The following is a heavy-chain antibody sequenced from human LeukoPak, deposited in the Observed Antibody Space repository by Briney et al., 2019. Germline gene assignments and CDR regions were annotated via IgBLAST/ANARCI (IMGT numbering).Heavy chain of an antibody. CDR1: GGSFSSHY. CDR2: ISYIGST. CDR3: ARDPTTVTKGLDI. D-gene: IGHD4-17*01. Sequence: SETLSLTCTVSGGSFSSHYWSWIRQPPGKGLEWIGYISYIGSTNYNPSLKSRVTISVDTSKNQFSLKLSSVTAADTAVNYCARDPTTVTKGLDIWGQGTMVTVSS. V-gene: IGHV4-59*11. J-gene: IGHJ3*02.